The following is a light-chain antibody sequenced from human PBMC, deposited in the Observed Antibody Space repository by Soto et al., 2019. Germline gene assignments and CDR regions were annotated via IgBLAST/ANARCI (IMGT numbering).Light chain of an antibody. Sequence: QSALTQPASVSGSPGQSITISCTGTSSDVGSYNLVSWYQQHPGKATKLMNYEVSKRPSGVSNHFYGSKTGNTDSLTISRLQAEDEADYYCCSYAGSSTFVFGTGTKVTVL. CDR2: EVS. CDR3: CSYAGSSTFV. J-gene: IGLJ1*01. CDR1: SSDVGSYNL. V-gene: IGLV2-23*02.